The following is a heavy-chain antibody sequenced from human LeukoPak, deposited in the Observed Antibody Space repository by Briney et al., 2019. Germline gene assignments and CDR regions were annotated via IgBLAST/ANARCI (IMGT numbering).Heavy chain of an antibody. Sequence: GGSLRLSCAASGFTFSSYAMSWVRQAPGKGLEWVSAISGSGGSTYYADSVKGRFTISRDNAKNTLYLQMNSLRAEDTAVYYYARAPDAFDIWGQGTMVTVSS. CDR3: ARAPDAFDI. CDR2: ISGSGGST. CDR1: GFTFSSYA. J-gene: IGHJ3*02. V-gene: IGHV3-23*01.